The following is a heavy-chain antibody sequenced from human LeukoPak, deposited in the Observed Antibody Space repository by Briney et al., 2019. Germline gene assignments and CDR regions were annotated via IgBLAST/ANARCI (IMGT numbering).Heavy chain of an antibody. Sequence: GGALRLSCAASGFTFSSYGMHWVRQAPGKGREGVAVIWYDGSNKYYADSVKGRFTISRDNSKNTLYLQMNSLRAEDTAVYYCARDPPGGPIFNIYGMDVWGQGTTVTVSS. CDR3: ARDPPGGPIFNIYGMDV. J-gene: IGHJ6*02. CDR2: IWYDGSNK. D-gene: IGHD3-3*01. V-gene: IGHV3-33*01. CDR1: GFTFSSYG.